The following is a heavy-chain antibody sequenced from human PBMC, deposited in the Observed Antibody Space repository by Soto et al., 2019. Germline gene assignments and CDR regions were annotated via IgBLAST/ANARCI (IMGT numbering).Heavy chain of an antibody. CDR2: IYYSGST. J-gene: IGHJ5*02. CDR1: GGSISSYY. Sequence: SETLSLTCTVSGGSISSYYWSWIRQPPGKGLEWIGYIYYSGSTNYNPSLKSRVTISVDTSKNQFSLKLSSVTAADTAVYYCASSPGSYDYVWGSYRIGNWFDPWGQGTLVTVSS. D-gene: IGHD3-16*02. CDR3: ASSPGSYDYVWGSYRIGNWFDP. V-gene: IGHV4-59*01.